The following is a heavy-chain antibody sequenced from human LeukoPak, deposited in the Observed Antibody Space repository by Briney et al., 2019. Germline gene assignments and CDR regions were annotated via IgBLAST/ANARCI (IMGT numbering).Heavy chain of an antibody. CDR2: IIPIFGTG. V-gene: IGHV1-69*05. CDR1: GGTFSSYA. CDR3: ARDVGGGYCSDGSCRDY. Sequence: SVKVSCKASGGTFSSYAISWVRQAPGQGLEWMGRIIPIFGTGNYAQKFQGRVTITTDESTSTAYMELSSLRSEDTAVYYCARDVGGGYCSDGSCRDYWGQGTLVTVSS. J-gene: IGHJ4*02. D-gene: IGHD2-15*01.